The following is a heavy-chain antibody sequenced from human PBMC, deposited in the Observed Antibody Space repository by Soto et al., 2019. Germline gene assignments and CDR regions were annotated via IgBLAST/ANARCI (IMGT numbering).Heavy chain of an antibody. J-gene: IGHJ5*02. CDR1: GGTFSSYS. CDR3: ARPRGDPNWFDP. Sequence: QVQLVQSGAEVKKPGSSVKVSCKASGGTFSSYSITWVRQAPGQGLEWMGRIIPILGLANYAQKCQGRVTITADTATSTAYMELGSLRSEDTAVYYCARPRGDPNWFDPWGQGTLVTVSS. D-gene: IGHD3-16*01. V-gene: IGHV1-69*02. CDR2: IIPILGLA.